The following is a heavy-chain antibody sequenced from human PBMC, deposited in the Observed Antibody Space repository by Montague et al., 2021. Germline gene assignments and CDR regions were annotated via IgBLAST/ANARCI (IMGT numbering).Heavy chain of an antibody. Sequence: SETLSLTCSVPGASISDYYWSWIRQPPGKGLEWIGYIYYSRRTNYNPSLKSRVTISVDTSKNQFSLKLSSVTAADTAFYYCAVTNPYYYYGMDVWGQGTTVIVSS. CDR3: AVTNPYYYYGMDV. D-gene: IGHD1-14*01. V-gene: IGHV4-59*01. CDR2: IYYSRRT. J-gene: IGHJ6*02. CDR1: GASISDYY.